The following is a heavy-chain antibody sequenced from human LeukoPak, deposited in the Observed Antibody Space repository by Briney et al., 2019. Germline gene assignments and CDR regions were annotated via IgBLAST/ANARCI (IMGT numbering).Heavy chain of an antibody. Sequence: GGSLRLSCSAFGFTFSPFGMHWVRQAPGKGLEWVSYISSSGSTIYYADSVEGRFTVSRDNAKNSLYLQMNSLRAEDTAVYYCARGVSSSWLKYFDYWGQGTLVTVSS. CDR1: GFTFSPFG. CDR3: ARGVSSSWLKYFDY. J-gene: IGHJ4*02. CDR2: ISSSGSTI. D-gene: IGHD6-13*01. V-gene: IGHV3-48*03.